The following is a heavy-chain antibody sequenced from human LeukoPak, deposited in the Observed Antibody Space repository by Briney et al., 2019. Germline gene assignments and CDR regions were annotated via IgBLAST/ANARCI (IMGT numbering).Heavy chain of an antibody. V-gene: IGHV4-59*01. CDR2: IYYSGST. CDR3: ARVDFGTAREYYFDY. Sequence: SETLSLTCTVSGGSISSYYWSWIRQPPGKGLEWIGYIYYSGSTNYNPSLKSRVTISVDTSKNQFSLKLSSVTAADTAVYYCARVDFGTAREYYFDYWGQGTLVTVSS. J-gene: IGHJ4*02. D-gene: IGHD3-3*01. CDR1: GGSISSYY.